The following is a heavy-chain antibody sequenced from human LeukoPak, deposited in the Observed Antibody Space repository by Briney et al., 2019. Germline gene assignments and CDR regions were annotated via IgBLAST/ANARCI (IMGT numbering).Heavy chain of an antibody. J-gene: IGHJ5*02. D-gene: IGHD2-2*01. CDR3: ASFHCSSTSCYLNP. V-gene: IGHV1-69*05. CDR1: GGTFSSYA. Sequence: SVKVSCKASGGTFSSYAISWVRQAPGQGLEWMGGIIPIFGTANYAQKFQGRVTITTDESTSTAYMELSSLRSEDTAVYYCASFHCSSTSCYLNPWGQGTLVTVSS. CDR2: IIPIFGTA.